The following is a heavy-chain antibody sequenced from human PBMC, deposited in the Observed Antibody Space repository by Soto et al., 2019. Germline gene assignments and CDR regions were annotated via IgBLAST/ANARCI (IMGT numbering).Heavy chain of an antibody. J-gene: IGHJ5*02. D-gene: IGHD5-12*01. Sequence: SETLSLTCTVSGGSISSSSYYWGWIRQPPKKGMEWIGSIYYSGSTYYNQSLKSRVTISVDTSKNQFSLKLSSVTAADTAVYYCVSHPLNSFYSGYDFGWFDPWGQGTLVTVSS. CDR1: GGSISSSSYY. V-gene: IGHV4-39*01. CDR2: IYYSGST. CDR3: VSHPLNSFYSGYDFGWFDP.